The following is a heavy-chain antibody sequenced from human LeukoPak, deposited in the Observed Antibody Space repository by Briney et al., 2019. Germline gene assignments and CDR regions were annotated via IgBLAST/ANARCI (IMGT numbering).Heavy chain of an antibody. D-gene: IGHD1-26*01. CDR2: ISSSSSYI. J-gene: IGHJ5*02. V-gene: IGHV3-21*01. CDR3: ARGPRANHFNWFDP. Sequence: GGSLRLSCTASGFTVSSNYMSWVRQAPGRGLEWVSSISSSSSYIYYADSVKGRFTISRDNAKNSLYLQMNSLRAEDTAVYYCARGPRANHFNWFDPWGQGTLVTVSS. CDR1: GFTVSSNY.